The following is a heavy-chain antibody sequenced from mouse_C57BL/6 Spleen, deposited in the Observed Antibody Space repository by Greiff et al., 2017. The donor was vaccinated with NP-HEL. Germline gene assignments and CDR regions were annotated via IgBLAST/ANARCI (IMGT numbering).Heavy chain of an antibody. CDR2: IHPNSGST. CDR1: AYTFTSYW. V-gene: IGHV1-64*01. D-gene: IGHD1-1*01. J-gene: IGHJ2*01. Sequence: QVQLQQPGAELVKPGASVKLSCKASAYTFTSYWMHWVKQRPGQGLEWIGMIHPNSGSTNYNEKFKGKATLTVDKSSSTAYMQLSSLTSEDSAVYYCARDPSTVVARYYFDYWGQGTTLTVSS. CDR3: ARDPSTVVARYYFDY.